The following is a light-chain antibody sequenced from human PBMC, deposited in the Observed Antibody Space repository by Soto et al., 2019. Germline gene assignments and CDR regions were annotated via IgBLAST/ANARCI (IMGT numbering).Light chain of an antibody. Sequence: IVMTQSPATLSAYTGERATLSCRASQIVRSNLAWYQQKPGQAPRILIYDASNRATGIPSRFSGSGSGTDFTLNIRSLEPEDFEVYYCQQRSNWTITLGQGRRLE. CDR3: QQRSNWTIT. CDR2: DAS. CDR1: QIVRSN. V-gene: IGKV3-11*01. J-gene: IGKJ5*01.